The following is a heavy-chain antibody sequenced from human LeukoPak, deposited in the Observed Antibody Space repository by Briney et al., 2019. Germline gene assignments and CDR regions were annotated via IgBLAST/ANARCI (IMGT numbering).Heavy chain of an antibody. Sequence: SETLSLTCAVSGGSISSGGYSWSWIRQPPGKGLEWIGSIYYSGSTYYNPSLKSRVTISVDTSKNQFSLKLSSVTAADTAVYYCAREGHGSVNWFDPWGQGTLVTVSS. V-gene: IGHV4-39*07. CDR3: AREGHGSVNWFDP. CDR1: GGSISSGGYS. J-gene: IGHJ5*02. CDR2: IYYSGST. D-gene: IGHD3-10*01.